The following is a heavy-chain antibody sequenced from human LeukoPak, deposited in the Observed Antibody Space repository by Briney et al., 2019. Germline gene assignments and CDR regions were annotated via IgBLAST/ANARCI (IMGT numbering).Heavy chain of an antibody. D-gene: IGHD4-11*01. Sequence: SETLSLTCTVSGGSISSGGYYWSWIRQHPGKGLEWIGYIYYSGSTYYNPSLKSRVTISVDTSKNQFSLKLSSVTAADTAVYYCARHGSVTTPYYGMDVWGQGTTVTVSS. CDR2: IYYSGST. J-gene: IGHJ6*02. CDR3: ARHGSVTTPYYGMDV. CDR1: GGSISSGGYY. V-gene: IGHV4-31*03.